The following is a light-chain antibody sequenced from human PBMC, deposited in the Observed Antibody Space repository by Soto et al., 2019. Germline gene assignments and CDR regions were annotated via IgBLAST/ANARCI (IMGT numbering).Light chain of an antibody. CDR1: QGISSA. CDR2: DAS. CDR3: QQFNSYPA. J-gene: IGKJ4*01. Sequence: AILLTQSPSSLSASVGDRVTITCRASQGISSALAWYQQKPGKAPKLLIYDASSLESGVPSRFSGSGSGTDFTLTISSLQPEDFATYYCQQFNSYPAFGGGTKVEIK. V-gene: IGKV1-13*02.